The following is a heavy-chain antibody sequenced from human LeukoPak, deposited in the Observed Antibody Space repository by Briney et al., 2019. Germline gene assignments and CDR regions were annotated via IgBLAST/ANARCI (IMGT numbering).Heavy chain of an antibody. V-gene: IGHV3-43*02. D-gene: IGHD2/OR15-2a*01. CDR3: ATWAFYHNLDV. J-gene: IGHJ6*02. CDR2: IKADGSGT. Sequence: PGGSLRLSCAASGFTFGTYAMYWVRQGPGRGLEWVSVIKADGSGTFYADSVRGRFTTSRDNSKNSLYLQMNSLTSEDTALYYCATWAFYHNLDVWGQGTTVIVSS. CDR1: GFTFGTYA.